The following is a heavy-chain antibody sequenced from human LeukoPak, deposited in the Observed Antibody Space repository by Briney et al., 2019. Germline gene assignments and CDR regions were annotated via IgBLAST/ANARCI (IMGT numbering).Heavy chain of an antibody. V-gene: IGHV3-52*01. CDR3: VRLPRSYYYYHYMDV. J-gene: IGHJ6*03. CDR1: GFTFSSSW. CDR2: IKCDGSEK. Sequence: GGSLRLSCAASGFTFSSSWMHWVCQAPEKGLEWVADIKCDGSEKYYVDSVKGRLTISRDNAKNSLYLQVNSLRAEDMTVYYCVRLPRSYYYYHYMDVWGKGTTVTVSS.